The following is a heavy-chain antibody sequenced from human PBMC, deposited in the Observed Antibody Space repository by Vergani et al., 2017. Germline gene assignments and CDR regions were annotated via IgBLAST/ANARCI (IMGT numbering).Heavy chain of an antibody. D-gene: IGHD2-15*01. Sequence: QLQLQESGPGLVKPSETLSLTCTVSGGSISSSSSYWGWILQPPGKGLACIWSIYYSWITYYHPSLQSLVTISVDTSKNQFSLKLSSVTAAEPAVYYCARQARGYCSGGSCYSYYYYGMDVWGQGTTVTVSS. V-gene: IGHV4-39*01. J-gene: IGHJ6*02. CDR3: ARQARGYCSGGSCYSYYYYGMDV. CDR2: IYYSWIT. CDR1: GGSISSSSSY.